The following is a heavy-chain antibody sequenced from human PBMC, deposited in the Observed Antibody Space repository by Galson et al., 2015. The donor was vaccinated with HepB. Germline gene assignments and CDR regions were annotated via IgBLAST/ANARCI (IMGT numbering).Heavy chain of an antibody. D-gene: IGHD3-10*01. CDR1: GFSLSTSGMC. V-gene: IGHV2-70*11. CDR2: IDWDDDK. J-gene: IGHJ4*02. CDR3: ARIYYGSGSYLLDY. Sequence: PALVKPTQTLTLTCTFSGFSLSTSGMCVSWIRQPPGKALEWLARIDWDDDKYYSTSLKTRLTISKDTSKNQVVLTMTNMDPVDTATYYCARIYYGSGSYLLDYWGQGTLVTVSS.